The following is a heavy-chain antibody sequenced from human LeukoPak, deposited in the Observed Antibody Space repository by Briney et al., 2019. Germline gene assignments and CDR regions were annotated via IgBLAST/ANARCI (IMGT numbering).Heavy chain of an antibody. CDR3: ARDRLNAYGSGSYYDY. Sequence: SVKVSCKASGGTFSSYAISWVRQAPGQGLEWMGGIIPVFGTANYAQKSQGRVTITTDESTSTAYMELSSLRSEDTAVYYCARDRLNAYGSGSYYDYWGQGTLVTVSS. D-gene: IGHD3-10*01. J-gene: IGHJ4*02. V-gene: IGHV1-69*05. CDR2: IIPVFGTA. CDR1: GGTFSSYA.